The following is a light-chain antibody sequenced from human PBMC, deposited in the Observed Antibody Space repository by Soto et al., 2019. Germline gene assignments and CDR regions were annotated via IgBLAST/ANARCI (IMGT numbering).Light chain of an antibody. J-gene: IGLJ3*02. CDR3: SSYAGSSWV. CDR2: SND. V-gene: IGLV1-44*01. CDR1: SSNIGSNT. Sequence: QAVVTQPPSASGTPGQRVTISCSGSSSNIGSNTVNWYQQLPGTAPKLLMYSNDKRPSGVPDRFSGSKSGTSASLAISGLQSEDEADYYCSSYAGSSWVFGGGTKLTVL.